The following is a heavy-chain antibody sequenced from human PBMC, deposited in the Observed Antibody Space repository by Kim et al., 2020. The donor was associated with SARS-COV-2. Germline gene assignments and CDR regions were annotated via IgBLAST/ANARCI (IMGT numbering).Heavy chain of an antibody. Sequence: GGSLRLSCAASGCTFINYAVHWVRQAPGKGLEWVTFISYDGISKYYIDSVKDRFTISRDNSKNTLYLQMHSLRAEDTAVYYCTRDSGLLHNCHLDLWGR. CDR3: TRDSGLLHNCHLDL. V-gene: IGHV3-30*04. CDR1: GCTFINYA. D-gene: IGHD1-1*01. J-gene: IGHJ2*01. CDR2: ISYDGISK.